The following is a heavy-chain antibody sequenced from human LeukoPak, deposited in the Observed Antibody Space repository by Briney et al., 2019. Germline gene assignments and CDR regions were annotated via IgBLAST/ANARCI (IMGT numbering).Heavy chain of an antibody. CDR2: IYYSGST. Sequence: SETLSLTCTVSGVSVSSGSYYWSWIRQPPGRGLEWIGYIYYSGSTNYNPSLKSRVTISVDTSKNQFSLKLSSVTAADTAVYHCAREAMYSYGNNFDYWGQGTLVTVSS. J-gene: IGHJ4*02. V-gene: IGHV4-61*01. D-gene: IGHD5-18*01. CDR3: AREAMYSYGNNFDY. CDR1: GVSVSSGSYY.